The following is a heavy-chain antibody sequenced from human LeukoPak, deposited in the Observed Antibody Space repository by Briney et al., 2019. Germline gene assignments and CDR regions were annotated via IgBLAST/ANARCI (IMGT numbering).Heavy chain of an antibody. Sequence: ASVKVSCKASGYTFTAYYMHWVRQAPGQGLEWMGWINANTGGTGYAQKFQDWATMTRDTSISTVYMELNRLKSDDTAVYYCARWELSGEGRYFDYWGQGTLVTVSS. V-gene: IGHV1-2*04. J-gene: IGHJ4*02. CDR2: INANTGGT. CDR3: ARWELSGEGRYFDY. D-gene: IGHD1-26*01. CDR1: GYTFTAYY.